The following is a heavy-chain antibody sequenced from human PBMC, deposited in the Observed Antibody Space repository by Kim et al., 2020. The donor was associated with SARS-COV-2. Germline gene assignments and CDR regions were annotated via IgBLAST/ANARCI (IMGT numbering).Heavy chain of an antibody. J-gene: IGHJ6*02. Sequence: GSLRLSCSVSGFTFSSFWMTWVRQAPGKGLGWVADIKPDGSETYYADSVKGRFTISRDNAQKSMYLQMNSLRAEDTAVYYCARARIDVWGQGTTVTVSS. V-gene: IGHV3-7*03. D-gene: IGHD2-15*01. CDR2: IKPDGSET. CDR3: ARARIDV. CDR1: GFTFSSFW.